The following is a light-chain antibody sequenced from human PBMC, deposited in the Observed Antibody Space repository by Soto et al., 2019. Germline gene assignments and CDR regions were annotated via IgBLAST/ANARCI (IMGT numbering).Light chain of an antibody. CDR2: DAS. CDR3: LLRSNSPIS. Sequence: EIGLTQAQATRSLSPGERATRSSMASQSVSSYLALYQQKPGQAPRPLIYDASNRATGIPARFSVSGAGTDFTLTISSLEPEDFAVYYCLLRSNSPISFVQGTRLEI. J-gene: IGKJ5*01. CDR1: QSVSSY. V-gene: IGKV3-11*01.